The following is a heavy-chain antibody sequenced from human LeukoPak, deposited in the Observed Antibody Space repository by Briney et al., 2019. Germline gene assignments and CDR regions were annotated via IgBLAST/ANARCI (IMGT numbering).Heavy chain of an antibody. CDR3: VRDKFCSGARCQGPPFDS. CDR1: GFTFGDYY. D-gene: IGHD2-15*01. Sequence: GGSLRLSCAATGFTFGDYYMNWIRQAPGKGLEWVSFISNGGNTMYYADFVKGRFITSRDNDRNLVYLQLNNLRANDTAVYYCVRDKFCSGARCQGPPFDSWGQGTLVTVSS. CDR2: ISNGGNTM. J-gene: IGHJ4*02. V-gene: IGHV3-11*01.